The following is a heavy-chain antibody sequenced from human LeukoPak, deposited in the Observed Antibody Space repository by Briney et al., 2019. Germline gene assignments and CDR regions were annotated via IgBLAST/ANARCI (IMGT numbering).Heavy chain of an antibody. V-gene: IGHV4-59*01. Sequence: SETLSLTCTVSGVSISGYYWSWFRQPPGKGLEWIGYIYYSGSTNYNPSLKSRVTISVDASKNQFSLKLSSVTAADTAVYYCARHGSPVFDSWGQGTLVTVSS. D-gene: IGHD2-2*01. CDR1: GVSISGYY. J-gene: IGHJ4*02. CDR3: ARHGSPVFDS. CDR2: IYYSGST.